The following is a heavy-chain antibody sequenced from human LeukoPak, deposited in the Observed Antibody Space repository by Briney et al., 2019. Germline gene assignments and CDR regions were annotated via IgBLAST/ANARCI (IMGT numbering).Heavy chain of an antibody. D-gene: IGHD6-19*01. CDR2: ISGTADHT. J-gene: IGHJ4*02. CDR3: GKHGYSSGWPQVPLDY. V-gene: IGHV3-23*01. Sequence: GGSLRLSCAASGFIFSHYAMSWVRQAPGKRLEWVSGISGTADHTYYADSVKGRFSISRDNSRDTLYLQLNSLRVDDSAIYYCGKHGYSSGWPQVPLDYWGQGTLVTVSS. CDR1: GFIFSHYA.